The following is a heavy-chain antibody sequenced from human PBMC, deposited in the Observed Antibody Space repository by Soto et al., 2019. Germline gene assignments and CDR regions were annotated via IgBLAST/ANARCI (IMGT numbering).Heavy chain of an antibody. CDR2: INAGNGNT. V-gene: IGHV1-3*01. J-gene: IGHJ6*01. Sequence: GASLKVSCKASGYTFTSYAMHWVRQAPGQRLEWMGWINAGNGNTKYSQKFQGRVTITRDTSASTAYMELSSLRSEDTAVYYCARRSAVYYYYGMDVWGQGTTVTVSS. CDR1: GYTFTSYA. CDR3: ARRSAVYYYYGMDV.